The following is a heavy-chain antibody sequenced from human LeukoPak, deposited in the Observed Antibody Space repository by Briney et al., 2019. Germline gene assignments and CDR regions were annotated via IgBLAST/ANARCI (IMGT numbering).Heavy chain of an antibody. D-gene: IGHD3-3*01. V-gene: IGHV4-59*01. CDR3: AGHPIDFWGGYSSGEVY. Sequence: SETLSLTCTVSSGSISSYYWSWIRQPPGKGLEWIGYIYYSGSTNYNPSLKSRVTISVDTSKNQFSLKLSSVTAADTAVYYCAGHPIDFWGGYSSGEVYWGRGTLVTVSS. J-gene: IGHJ4*02. CDR1: SGSISSYY. CDR2: IYYSGST.